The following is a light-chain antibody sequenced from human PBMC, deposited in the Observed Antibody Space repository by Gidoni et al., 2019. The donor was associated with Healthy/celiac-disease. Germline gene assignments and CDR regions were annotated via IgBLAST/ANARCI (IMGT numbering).Light chain of an antibody. CDR2: GAS. CDR1: QSGSSSY. V-gene: IGKV3-20*01. J-gene: IGKJ2*02. CDR3: QQYGSSPRT. Sequence: ELVLPQPPGTLSLSPGDRATLSCRASQSGSSSYLAWYQQKPGQAPRLLIYGASSRATGIPDRFSGSGSGTDFTLTISRLEPEDFAVYYCQQYGSSPRTFGQGTKLEIK.